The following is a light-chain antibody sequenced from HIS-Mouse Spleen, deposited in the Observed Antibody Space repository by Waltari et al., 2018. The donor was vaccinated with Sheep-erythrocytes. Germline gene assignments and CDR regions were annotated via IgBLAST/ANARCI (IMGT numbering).Light chain of an antibody. V-gene: IGLV2-11*01. CDR3: CSYAGSYTWV. J-gene: IGLJ3*02. CDR2: DVS. Sequence: QSALTQPRSVSGSPGPSVTLSCTGTSSDVGGYHYVPWYQQHPGKAPKLMIYDVSKRPSVVPDRFSGSKSGNTASLTISGLQAEDEADYYCCSYAGSYTWVFGGGTKLTVL. CDR1: SSDVGGYHY.